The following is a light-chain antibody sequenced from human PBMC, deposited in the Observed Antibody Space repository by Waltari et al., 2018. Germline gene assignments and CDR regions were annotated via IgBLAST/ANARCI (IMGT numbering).Light chain of an antibody. V-gene: IGLV1-44*01. CDR3: AAWDDSLNVL. CDR2: CNN. CDR1: SSNIGSNT. J-gene: IGLJ2*01. Sequence: QSVLTSPPSASGTPGQRVTISCSGSSSNIGSNTVNWYQHPPGTAPKLLIYCNNQRPSGVPDRFSGSKSGTSASLAISGLQSEDEADYYCAAWDDSLNVLFGGGTKLTVL.